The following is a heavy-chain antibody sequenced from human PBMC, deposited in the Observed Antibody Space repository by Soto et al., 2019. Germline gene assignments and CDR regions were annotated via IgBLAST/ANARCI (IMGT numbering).Heavy chain of an antibody. V-gene: IGHV1-58*01. CDR1: GFTFTSSA. J-gene: IGHJ3*02. Sequence: GASVKVSCKASGFTFTSSAVQWVRQARGQRLEWIGWIVVGSGNTNYAQKFQERVTITRDMSTSTAYMELSSLRSEDTAVYYCAAGLPLGVSVGAFDIMGQLTMVTVSS. CDR2: IVVGSGNT. D-gene: IGHD3-10*01. CDR3: AAGLPLGVSVGAFDI.